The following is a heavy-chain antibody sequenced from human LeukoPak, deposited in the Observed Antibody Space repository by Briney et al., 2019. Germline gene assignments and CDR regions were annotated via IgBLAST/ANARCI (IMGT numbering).Heavy chain of an antibody. V-gene: IGHV1-69*04. D-gene: IGHD5-18*01. CDR3: ARELSGYSYGYVDY. Sequence: GASVKVSCKASGGTFISYAISWVRQAPGQGLEWMGRIIPILGIANYAQKFQGRVTITADKSTSTAYMELSSLRSEDTAVYYCARELSGYSYGYVDYWGQGTLVTVSS. J-gene: IGHJ4*02. CDR2: IIPILGIA. CDR1: GGTFISYA.